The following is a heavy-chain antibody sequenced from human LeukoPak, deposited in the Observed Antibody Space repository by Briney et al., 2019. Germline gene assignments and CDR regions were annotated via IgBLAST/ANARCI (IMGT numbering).Heavy chain of an antibody. J-gene: IGHJ4*02. CDR2: IRYDGSNQ. D-gene: IGHD6-13*01. CDR3: ATSGYSSSWYVS. V-gene: IGHV3-30*02. CDR1: VFTFSSYV. Sequence: GGSLRLSCAASVFTFSSYVMHWVRQAPGKGLEGVAFIRYDGSNQYYADSVKGRLTISRDNSKNMLYLQMNSLRAEDTAVYYCATSGYSSSWYVSWGQGILVTVSS.